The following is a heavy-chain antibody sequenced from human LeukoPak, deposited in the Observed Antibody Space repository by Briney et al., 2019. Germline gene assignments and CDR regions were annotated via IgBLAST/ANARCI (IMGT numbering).Heavy chain of an antibody. V-gene: IGHV3-23*01. Sequence: GGSLRLSCAASGFTFSSYAMTWVRQAPGKGLEWVSTVSTSGGGTYYADSVKGRFTISRDNSKNTLYLQMNSLRAEDTAVYYCAKELAYCSSTSCYQSFDVWGQGTMVTVSS. J-gene: IGHJ3*01. CDR1: GFTFSSYA. CDR3: AKELAYCSSTSCYQSFDV. D-gene: IGHD2-2*01. CDR2: VSTSGGGT.